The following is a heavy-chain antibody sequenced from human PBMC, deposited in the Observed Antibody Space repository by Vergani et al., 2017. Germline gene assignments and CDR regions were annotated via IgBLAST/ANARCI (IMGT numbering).Heavy chain of an antibody. V-gene: IGHV3-30*01. D-gene: IGHD3-22*01. CDR3: ASGVVITAVGY. CDR2: ISYDGSNK. J-gene: IGHJ4*02. Sequence: QVQLVESGGGVVQPGRSLRLSCAASGFTFSSYAMHWVRQAPGKGLEWVAVISYDGSNKYYADSVKGRFTISRDNSKNTLYLQMNSLRAEDTAVYYCASGVVITAVGYWGQGTLVTVSS. CDR1: GFTFSSYA.